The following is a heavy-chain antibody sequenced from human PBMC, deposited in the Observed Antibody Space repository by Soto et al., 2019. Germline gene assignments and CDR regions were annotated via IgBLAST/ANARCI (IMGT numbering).Heavy chain of an antibody. J-gene: IGHJ4*02. V-gene: IGHV4-39*01. CDR2: IYYSGST. CDR3: ARLDSLGVVIIDY. D-gene: IGHD3-3*01. Sequence: SETLSLTCTVSGGSISSSSYYWGWIRQPPGKGLEWIGSIYYSGSTYYNPSLKSRVTISVDTSKNQFSLKLSSVTAADTAVYYCARLDSLGVVIIDYWGQGTLATVSS. CDR1: GGSISSSSYY.